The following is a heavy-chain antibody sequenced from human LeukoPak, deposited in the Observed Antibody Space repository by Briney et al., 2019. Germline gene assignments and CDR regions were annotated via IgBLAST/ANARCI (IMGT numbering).Heavy chain of an antibody. J-gene: IGHJ4*02. CDR1: GFTSGSYA. CDR2: VSGSGDRM. V-gene: IGHV3-23*01. Sequence: GGSLRLSCAASGFTSGSYALNWVRQAPGKGLEWVATVSGSGDRMYHADSVKGRFTISRDNSKNTIYLQMNSLRAEDTALYYCAKAAAAPGFDFWGQGTLVTVSS. D-gene: IGHD6-13*01. CDR3: AKAAAAPGFDF.